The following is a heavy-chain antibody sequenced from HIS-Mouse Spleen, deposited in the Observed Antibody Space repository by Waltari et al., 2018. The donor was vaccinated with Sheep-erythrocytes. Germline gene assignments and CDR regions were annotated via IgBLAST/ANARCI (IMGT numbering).Heavy chain of an antibody. Sequence: QLQLQESGPGLVKPSETLSLTCTVSGGSISSSSYYWGWIRQPPGKGLEWIGSIYVSWGTSYNPALKSRVPISVDTSKNQFSLKLSSVTAADTAVYYCARLYYYDSSGYYFDYWGQGTLVTVSS. J-gene: IGHJ4*02. D-gene: IGHD3-22*01. CDR1: GGSISSSSYY. V-gene: IGHV4-39*01. CDR3: ARLYYYDSSGYYFDY. CDR2: IYVSWGT.